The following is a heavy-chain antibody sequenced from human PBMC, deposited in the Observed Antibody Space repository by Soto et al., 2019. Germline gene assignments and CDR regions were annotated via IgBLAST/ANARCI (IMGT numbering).Heavy chain of an antibody. Sequence: QVQLVESGGGVVQPGRSLRLSCAASGFTFSSYGMHWVRQAPGKGLEWVAVISYDGSNKYYADSVKGRFTISRDNSKNTLYLQMNSLRAEDTAVYYCAATVTTGFDYWGQGTLVTVSS. CDR2: ISYDGSNK. V-gene: IGHV3-30*19. J-gene: IGHJ4*02. CDR3: AATVTTGFDY. D-gene: IGHD4-17*01. CDR1: GFTFSSYG.